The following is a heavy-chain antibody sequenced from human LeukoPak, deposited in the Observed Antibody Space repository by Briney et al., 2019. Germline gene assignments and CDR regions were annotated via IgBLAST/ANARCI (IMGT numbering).Heavy chain of an antibody. CDR3: ATSYSSGYYYDLDY. CDR1: GFTFSSYT. CDR2: ISSGSSYI. D-gene: IGHD3-22*01. J-gene: IGHJ4*02. V-gene: IGHV3-21*01. Sequence: GGSLRLSCAASGFTFSSYTMNWVRQAPGKGLEWVSFISSGSSYIYYADSVKGRFTISRDNAKNSLYLQMNSLRAEDTAVYYCATSYSSGYYYDLDYWGQGTLVTVSS.